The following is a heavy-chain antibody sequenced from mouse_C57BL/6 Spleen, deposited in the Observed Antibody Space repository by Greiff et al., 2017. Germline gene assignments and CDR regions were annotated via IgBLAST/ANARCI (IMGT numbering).Heavy chain of an antibody. CDR1: GFSLTSYA. CDR3: ALWLLDAMDY. V-gene: IGHV2-9-1*01. D-gene: IGHD2-2*01. CDR2: IWTGGGT. Sequence: VKLMESGPGLVAPSQSLSITCTVSGFSLTSYAISWVRQTPGKGLEWLGVIWTGGGTNYNSALKSRLSISKDNSKSQVFLKMNSLQTDNTARYYYALWLLDAMDYWGQGTSVTVSS. J-gene: IGHJ4*01.